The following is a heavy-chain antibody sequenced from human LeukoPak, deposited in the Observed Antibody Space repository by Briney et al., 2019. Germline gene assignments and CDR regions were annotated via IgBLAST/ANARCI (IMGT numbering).Heavy chain of an antibody. D-gene: IGHD3-3*01. J-gene: IGHJ4*02. CDR2: IIPILGIA. V-gene: IGHV1-69*04. CDR1: GGTFSSYA. CDR3: ARDPLTIFGVAYFDY. Sequence: AASVKVSCKASGGTFSSYAISWVRQAPGQGPEWMGRIIPILGIANYAQKFQGRVTITADKSTSTAYMELSSLRSEDTAVYYCARDPLTIFGVAYFDYWGQGTLVTVSS.